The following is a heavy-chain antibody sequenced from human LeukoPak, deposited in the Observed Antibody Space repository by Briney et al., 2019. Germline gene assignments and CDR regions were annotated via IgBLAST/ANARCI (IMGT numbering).Heavy chain of an antibody. CDR1: GFIVSNNY. J-gene: IGHJ4*02. CDR2: IYHSGST. D-gene: IGHD3-3*01. CDR3: ARLESAIRTCFDY. V-gene: IGHV4-4*01. Sequence: PGGSLRLSCVASGFIVSNNYMRWVRQPPGKGLEWIGEIYHSGSTNYNPSLKSRVTISVDKSKNQFSLKLSSVTAADTAVYCCARLESAIRTCFDYWGQGTLVTVSS.